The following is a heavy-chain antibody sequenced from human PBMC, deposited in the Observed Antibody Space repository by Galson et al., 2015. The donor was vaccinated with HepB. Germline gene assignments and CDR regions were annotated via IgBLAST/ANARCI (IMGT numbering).Heavy chain of an antibody. J-gene: IGHJ6*03. CDR1: GFTFSSYS. V-gene: IGHV3-21*01. CDR3: ARESVLFGVVTRGYYYYYMDV. Sequence: SLRLSCAASGFTFSSYSMNWVRQAPEKGLEWVSSISSSSSYIYYADSVKGRFTISRDNAKNSLYLQMNSLRAEDTAVYYCARESVLFGVVTRGYYYYYMDVWGKGTTVTVSS. D-gene: IGHD3-3*01. CDR2: ISSSSSYI.